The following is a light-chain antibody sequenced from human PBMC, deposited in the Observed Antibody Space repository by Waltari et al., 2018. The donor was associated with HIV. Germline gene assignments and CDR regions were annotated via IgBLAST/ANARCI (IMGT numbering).Light chain of an antibody. CDR3: SSYAGINNPYV. J-gene: IGLJ1*01. Sequence: QSVLTQPPSASGSPGQSVTISCTVSSSNLGAYNYVSWYQHHPGKASKLLIFEVSRPPAGVPDRFSGSKAGNTASLTVSGLQAEDEADYDCSSYAGINNPYVVGTGTKVTVL. V-gene: IGLV2-8*01. CDR2: EVS. CDR1: SSNLGAYNY.